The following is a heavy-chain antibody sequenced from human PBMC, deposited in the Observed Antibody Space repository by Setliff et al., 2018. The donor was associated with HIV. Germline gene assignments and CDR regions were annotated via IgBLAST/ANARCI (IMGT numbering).Heavy chain of an antibody. V-gene: IGHV4-39*01. CDR2: IYHTGIT. Sequence: PSETLSLTCTVSGGSITRTPYYWGWIRQPPGKGLEWIGSIYHTGITYDNPSLKSRVTISVDTSKNQISLRLSSVTAADTAMYYCATGGGRYLHEWAYWGQGTLVTVSS. CDR1: GGSITRTPYY. CDR3: ATGGGRYLHEWAY. J-gene: IGHJ4*02. D-gene: IGHD3-10*01.